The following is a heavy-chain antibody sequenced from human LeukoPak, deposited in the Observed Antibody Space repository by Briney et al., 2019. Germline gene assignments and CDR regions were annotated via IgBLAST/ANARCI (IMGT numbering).Heavy chain of an antibody. CDR1: GGSVSSGSYY. J-gene: IGHJ4*02. Sequence: SETLSLTCTVSGGSVSSGSYYWGWIRQPPGKGLGWIGSIYYSGSTYYNPSLKSRVTISVDTSKNQFSLKLSSVTAADTAVYYCASQIAAAGLGYWGQGTLVTVSS. CDR3: ASQIAAAGLGY. D-gene: IGHD6-13*01. V-gene: IGHV4-39*01. CDR2: IYYSGST.